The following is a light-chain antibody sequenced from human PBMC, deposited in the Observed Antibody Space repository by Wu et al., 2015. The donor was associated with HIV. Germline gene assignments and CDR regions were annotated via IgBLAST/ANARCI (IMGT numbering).Light chain of an antibody. CDR3: QQYGSSPLT. Sequence: EIVLTQSPDTLSLSPGEGATLSCRASQSVGNNYLAWYQQRPGQAPSLLIYATSRRATGIPVRFSGSGSGTDFTLTINRLESEDFAVYYCQQYGSSPLTFGGGTKVEIK. J-gene: IGKJ4*01. V-gene: IGKV3-20*01. CDR2: ATS. CDR1: QSVGNNY.